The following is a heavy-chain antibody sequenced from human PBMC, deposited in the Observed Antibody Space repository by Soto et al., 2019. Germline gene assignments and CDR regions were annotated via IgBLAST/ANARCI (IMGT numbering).Heavy chain of an antibody. CDR1: GFTFSSYS. D-gene: IGHD5-12*01. CDR2: ISGGSSLI. J-gene: IGHJ4*02. Sequence: EVQLVESGGGLVQPGGSLRLSCAASGFTFSSYSMSWVRQTPGKGLEWVSHISGGSSLIYYADSVKGRFTISRDNAENSLYLQMNSLRAEDTAVYYCATRSRAYSGYVKYWGQGTVVTVSS. CDR3: ATRSRAYSGYVKY. V-gene: IGHV3-48*01.